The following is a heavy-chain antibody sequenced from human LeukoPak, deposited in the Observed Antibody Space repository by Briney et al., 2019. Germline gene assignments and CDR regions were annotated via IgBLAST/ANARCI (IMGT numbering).Heavy chain of an antibody. V-gene: IGHV3-48*01. J-gene: IGHJ4*02. D-gene: IGHD6-13*01. Sequence: GGSLRLSCAASGFTFSSYSMNWVRQAPGKGLEWVSYISSSSSTIYYADSVKGRFTISRDNAKNSLYLQMNSLRAEDTAVYYCARVWLGMAAAYPIDYWGQGTLVTVSS. CDR3: ARVWLGMAAAYPIDY. CDR2: ISSSSSTI. CDR1: GFTFSSYS.